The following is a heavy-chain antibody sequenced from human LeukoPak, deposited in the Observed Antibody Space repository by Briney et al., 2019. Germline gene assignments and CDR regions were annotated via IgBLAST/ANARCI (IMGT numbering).Heavy chain of an antibody. D-gene: IGHD1-26*01. CDR2: INYSGST. CDR3: ARVGWELLWAYFDY. V-gene: IGHV4-59*01. J-gene: IGHJ4*02. Sequence: AGTLSLSCTASGFTFSSYDWSWVRQPPGKGLEWVGYINYSGSTNYNPSLKSRVTISVDTSKNQFSLKLSSVTAADTAVYYWARVGWELLWAYFDYWGQGTLVTVSS. CDR1: GFTFSSYD.